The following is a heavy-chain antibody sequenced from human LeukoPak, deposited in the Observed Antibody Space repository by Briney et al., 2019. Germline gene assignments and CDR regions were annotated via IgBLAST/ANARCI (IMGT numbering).Heavy chain of an antibody. CDR1: GGTFSTYT. V-gene: IGHV1-69*13. CDR3: AKDPGYSGSYLLFDY. Sequence: ASVKVSCKASGGTFSTYTISWVRQAPGQGLEWMGEIIPLFGTTKYAQKFQGRVTITADEPTTTAYMDLTSLRSEDTAVYYCAKDPGYSGSYLLFDYWGQGTLDTVSS. J-gene: IGHJ4*02. D-gene: IGHD1-26*01. CDR2: IIPLFGTT.